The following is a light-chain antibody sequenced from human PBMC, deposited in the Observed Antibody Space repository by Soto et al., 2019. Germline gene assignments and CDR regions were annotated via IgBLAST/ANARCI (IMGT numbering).Light chain of an antibody. V-gene: IGKV1-5*03. CDR1: QSISSW. CDR3: QQYYYFAT. J-gene: IGKJ1*01. Sequence: DIQMTQSPSTLSASVGDRVTITCRASQSISSWLTWYQQKAGQAPKLLNYKASIVESGVPSRFSGSGSGTEFTLTISSLQPDDSATYYCQQYYYFATFGQGTRVEVK. CDR2: KAS.